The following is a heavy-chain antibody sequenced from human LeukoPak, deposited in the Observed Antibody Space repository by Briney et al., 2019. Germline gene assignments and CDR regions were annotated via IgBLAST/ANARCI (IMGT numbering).Heavy chain of an antibody. V-gene: IGHV3-13*04. Sequence: GGSLRLSCAASGFTFSSYDMHWVRQATGKGLEWVSAIGTAGDTYYPGSVKGRFTISRENAKNSLYLQMNSLRAGDTAVYYCARGLWGRATDNAFDIWGQGTMVTVSS. D-gene: IGHD3-16*01. CDR3: ARGLWGRATDNAFDI. CDR1: GFTFSSYD. J-gene: IGHJ3*02. CDR2: IGTAGDT.